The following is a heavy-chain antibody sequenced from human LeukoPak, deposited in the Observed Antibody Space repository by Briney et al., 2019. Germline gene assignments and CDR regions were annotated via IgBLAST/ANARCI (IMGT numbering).Heavy chain of an antibody. D-gene: IGHD6-13*01. J-gene: IGHJ4*02. CDR1: GFTFSSYT. CDR3: ARINTAAGTFDY. CDR2: ISSSSTYI. V-gene: IGHV3-21*01. Sequence: GGSLRLSCAASGFTFSSYTMTWVRQAPGKGLEWVSSISSSSTYIYYSDSVKGRFTISRDNAKNTLYLQMNSLRAEDTAVYYCARINTAAGTFDYWGQGTLVTVSS.